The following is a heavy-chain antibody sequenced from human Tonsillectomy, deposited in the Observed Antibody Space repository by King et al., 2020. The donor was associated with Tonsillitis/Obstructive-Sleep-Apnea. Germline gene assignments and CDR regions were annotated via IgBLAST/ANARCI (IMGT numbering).Heavy chain of an antibody. CDR1: GFTFSSYE. D-gene: IGHD3-10*01. CDR3: AIGTPPIGALFSYYHGMDV. Sequence: VQLVESGGGLVQPGGSLRLSCAASGFTFSSYEMNWVRQAPGKGLEWVSYISSSGSTIYYADSVKGRFTISRDNAKNSQYVQMNRLRADERAGYYCAIGTPPIGALFSYYHGMDVWGQGTTVTVSS. V-gene: IGHV3-48*03. CDR2: ISSSGSTI. J-gene: IGHJ6*02.